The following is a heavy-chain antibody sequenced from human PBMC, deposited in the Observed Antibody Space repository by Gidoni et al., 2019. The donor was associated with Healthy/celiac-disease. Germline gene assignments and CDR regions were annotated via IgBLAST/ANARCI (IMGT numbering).Heavy chain of an antibody. CDR2: ISYDGSNK. Sequence: QVQLVESGGGVVQPGRSLRLSCAACGFTFSGYAMHGVRQAPGKGPEWVAVISYDGSNKYYADSVKGRFTSSRDNSKNTLYLQMNSLRAEDTAVYYCARVGAARRRLGWFDPWGQGTLVTVSS. D-gene: IGHD6-6*01. CDR3: ARVGAARRRLGWFDP. V-gene: IGHV3-30-3*01. J-gene: IGHJ5*02. CDR1: GFTFSGYA.